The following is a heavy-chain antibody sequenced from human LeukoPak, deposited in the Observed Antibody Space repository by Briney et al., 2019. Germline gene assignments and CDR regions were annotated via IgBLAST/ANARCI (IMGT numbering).Heavy chain of an antibody. CDR3: AKDMNYGYSSGFDY. J-gene: IGHJ4*02. D-gene: IGHD6-25*01. V-gene: IGHV3-9*01. Sequence: GGSLRLSCAASGFTLSSYTVNWVRQAPGKGLEWVSGISWNSGSIGYADSVKGRFTISRDNAKNSLYLQMNSLRAEDTALYYCAKDMNYGYSSGFDYWGQGTLVTVSS. CDR1: GFTLSSYT. CDR2: ISWNSGSI.